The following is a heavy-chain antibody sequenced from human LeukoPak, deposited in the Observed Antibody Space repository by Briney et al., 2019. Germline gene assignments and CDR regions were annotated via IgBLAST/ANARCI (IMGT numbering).Heavy chain of an antibody. D-gene: IGHD6-13*01. CDR1: GFTFSSYA. Sequence: GGSLRLSCAASGFTFSSYAMHWVRQAPGKGLEWVAVISCDENDKYYADSVKGRFTISRDNSKNTLYLQMNSLRVEDTAVYYCARDRMRQHLALGYYFDYWGQGTLVTVSS. V-gene: IGHV3-30*04. J-gene: IGHJ4*02. CDR3: ARDRMRQHLALGYYFDY. CDR2: ISCDENDK.